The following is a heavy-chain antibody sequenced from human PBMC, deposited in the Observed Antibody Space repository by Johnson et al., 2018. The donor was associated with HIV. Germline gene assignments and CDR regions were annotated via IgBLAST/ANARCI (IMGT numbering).Heavy chain of an antibody. Sequence: VQLVESGGGWVQPGRSLRVSCAASGFTFTYYAMSWVRQAPGKGLEWVSGISCSGGSTYYADSVKGRFTISRDNSKNTLYLQMNSLRAEDAAVYYCKGREFLRAFDIWGQGTMVTVSS. V-gene: IGHV3-23*04. CDR1: GFTFTYYA. J-gene: IGHJ3*02. D-gene: IGHD3-10*01. CDR2: ISCSGGST. CDR3: KGREFLRAFDI.